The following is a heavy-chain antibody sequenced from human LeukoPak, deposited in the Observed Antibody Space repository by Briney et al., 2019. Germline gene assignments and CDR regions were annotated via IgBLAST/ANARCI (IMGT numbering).Heavy chain of an antibody. J-gene: IGHJ4*02. CDR2: ISSSSGYI. Sequence: GGSLRLSCAASGFTFSSYSMNWVRQAPGKGLEWVSSISSSSGYIYYADSVKGRFTISRDNAKSSLYLQMNTLRAEDTAVYYCATLSVYGDLDYWGQGTLVTVSS. CDR1: GFTFSSYS. D-gene: IGHD4-17*01. V-gene: IGHV3-21*01. CDR3: ATLSVYGDLDY.